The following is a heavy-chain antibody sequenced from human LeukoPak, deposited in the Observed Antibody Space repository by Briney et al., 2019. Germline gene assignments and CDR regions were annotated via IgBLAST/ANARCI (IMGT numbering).Heavy chain of an antibody. CDR1: GFTFSSYG. J-gene: IGHJ6*03. Sequence: GGSLRLSCAASGFTFSSYGMHWVRQAPGKGLEWVAFIWYDESNKFYADSVKGRFAISRDNSKDTLYLQMNSLRAEDTTVYYCAKDRGDSLYYMDVWGKGATVTVSS. D-gene: IGHD4-11*01. V-gene: IGHV3-30*02. CDR3: AKDRGDSLYYMDV. CDR2: IWYDESNK.